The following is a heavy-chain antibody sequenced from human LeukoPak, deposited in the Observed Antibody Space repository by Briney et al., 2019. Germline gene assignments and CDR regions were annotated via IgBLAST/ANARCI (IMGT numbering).Heavy chain of an antibody. CDR2: ISYDGSNK. CDR3: ARVGYWSFDY. J-gene: IGHJ4*02. D-gene: IGHD6-13*01. V-gene: IGHV3-30*04. CDR1: GFTFSSYA. Sequence: GGSLRLSCAASGFTFSSYAMHWVRQAPGKGLEWVAVISYDGSNKYYADSVKGRFTISRDNSKNTLYLQMNSLRAEDTAVYYCARVGYWSFDYWGQGTLVTVSS.